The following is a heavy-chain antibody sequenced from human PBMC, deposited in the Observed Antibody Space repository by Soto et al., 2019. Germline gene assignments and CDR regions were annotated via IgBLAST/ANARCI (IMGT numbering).Heavy chain of an antibody. V-gene: IGHV3-7*01. CDR1: GFTFSSYG. CDR3: ARGSSGCSLFDY. CDR2: IKKDGSEK. D-gene: IGHD6-19*01. J-gene: IGHJ4*02. Sequence: GGSLRLSCAASGFTFSSYGMSWVHQAPGKGLEWVANIKKDGSEKYYVDSVKGRFTISRDNAKNSLYLQMNSLRAEDTAVYCCARGSSGCSLFDYWGQGTMVTVSS.